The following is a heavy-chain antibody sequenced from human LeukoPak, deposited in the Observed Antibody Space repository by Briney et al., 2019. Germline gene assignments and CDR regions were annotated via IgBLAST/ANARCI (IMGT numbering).Heavy chain of an antibody. V-gene: IGHV1-8*01. CDR2: MNPNSGNT. CDR3: ARGDGLGYFDRFRHTKNWFDP. CDR1: GYTFTSYD. J-gene: IGHJ5*02. Sequence: ASVKVSCKASGYTFTSYDINWVRQATGQGLEWMGWMNPNSGNTGYAQKFQGRVTMTRNTSISTAYMELSSLRSEDTAVYYCARGDGLGYFDRFRHTKNWFDPWGQGTLVTVSS. D-gene: IGHD3-9*01.